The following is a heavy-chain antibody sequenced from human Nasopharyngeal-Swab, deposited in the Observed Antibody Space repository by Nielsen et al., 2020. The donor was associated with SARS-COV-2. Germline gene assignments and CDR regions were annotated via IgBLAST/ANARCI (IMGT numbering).Heavy chain of an antibody. CDR2: IKQDGSEK. J-gene: IGHJ6*03. CDR3: AKEGGFGEPIYYYYYYMDV. D-gene: IGHD3-10*01. Sequence: GESLKISCAASGFTFSSYWMSWVRQAPGKGLEWVANIKQDGSEKYYVDSVKGRFTISRDNAKNSLYLQMNSPRAEDTAVYYCAKEGGFGEPIYYYYYYMDVWGKGTTVTVSS. V-gene: IGHV3-7*01. CDR1: GFTFSSYW.